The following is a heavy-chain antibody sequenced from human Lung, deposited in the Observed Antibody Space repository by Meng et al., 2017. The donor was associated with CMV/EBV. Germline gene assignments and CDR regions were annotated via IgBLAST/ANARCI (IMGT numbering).Heavy chain of an antibody. CDR1: FTFSGYA. J-gene: IGHJ4*02. D-gene: IGHD6-13*01. V-gene: IGHV3-23*01. CDR2: ISGSGGTA. Sequence: FTFSGYAMGWVGQDQGKGLEWVSLISGSGGTAYYEDSVKGRFTISRDNSKNTLYLQMNSLRAEDTAVYYCVKDLYGGWPLSSSPSFDYWGQGTLVTVSS. CDR3: VKDLYGGWPLSSSPSFDY.